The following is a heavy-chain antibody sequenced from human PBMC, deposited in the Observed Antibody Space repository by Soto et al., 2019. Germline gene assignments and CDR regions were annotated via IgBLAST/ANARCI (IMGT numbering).Heavy chain of an antibody. CDR1: VFSLSPYW. V-gene: IGHV3-74*03. CDR2: LSSDGFGA. J-gene: IGHJ4*02. Sequence: PGGALRVSGAASVFSLSPYWMHWVRQVPGRGLEWVARLSSDGFGAAYADSVKGRFFISRDIARNTLSLQMNSLRADDTAVYYCARDLGGPDYWGRGTSVTVS. CDR3: ARDLGGPDY. D-gene: IGHD3-16*01.